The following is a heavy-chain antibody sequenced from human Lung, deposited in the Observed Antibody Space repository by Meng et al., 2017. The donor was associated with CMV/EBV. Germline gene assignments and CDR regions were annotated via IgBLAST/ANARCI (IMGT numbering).Heavy chain of an antibody. V-gene: IGHV3-66*02. J-gene: IGHJ4*02. Sequence: GESLKISCAASGFTVSSNYMSWVRLAPGKGLEWVSVIYSGGSTYYADSVKGRFTISRDNSKNTLYLQMNSLRAEDTAVYYCAREMGLRYDYWGQGTLVTVSS. D-gene: IGHD5-12*01. CDR1: GFTVSSNY. CDR3: AREMGLRYDY. CDR2: IYSGGST.